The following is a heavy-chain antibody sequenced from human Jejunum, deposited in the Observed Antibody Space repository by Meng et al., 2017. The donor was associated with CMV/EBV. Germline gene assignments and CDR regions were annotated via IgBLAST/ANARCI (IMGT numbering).Heavy chain of an antibody. V-gene: IGHV4-4*07. CDR1: GGSINGYY. J-gene: IGHJ4*02. CDR3: TRDNLSGSYYFDY. CDR2: IYTSGTT. Sequence: QLQGSGPGLVNPSEPLALTCTVSGGSINGYYCRCIRQTAGKGLEWIGRIYTSGTTNYNPSLKSRVTMSVDTSKNQFSLRLRSVTAADTAVYYCTRDNLSGSYYFDYWGQGTLVTVSS. D-gene: IGHD1-26*01.